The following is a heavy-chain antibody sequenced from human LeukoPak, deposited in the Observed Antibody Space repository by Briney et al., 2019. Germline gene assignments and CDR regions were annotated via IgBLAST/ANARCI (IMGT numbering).Heavy chain of an antibody. CDR3: ARVGGSGSLNY. D-gene: IGHD3-10*01. V-gene: IGHV3-48*03. Sequence: GGSLRLSCAASGFTFSDYEMNWVRQAPGKGLEWISYIGSSGSTIYYADSVKGRFTISRDNAKNSLYLQMNSLRAEDTAVYYCARVGGSGSLNYWGQGTLVTVSS. J-gene: IGHJ4*02. CDR2: IGSSGSTI. CDR1: GFTFSDYE.